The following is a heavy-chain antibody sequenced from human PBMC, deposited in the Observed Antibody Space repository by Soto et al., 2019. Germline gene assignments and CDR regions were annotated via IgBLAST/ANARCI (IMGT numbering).Heavy chain of an antibody. CDR2: IYPGDSDT. CDR3: ARPSSTSWDDAFNF. D-gene: IGHD2-2*01. V-gene: IGHV5-51*01. J-gene: IGHJ3*01. CDR1: GYRFTSYW. Sequence: GESLKISCKGSGYRFTSYWIGWVRQMPGKGLEWMGIIYPGDSDTRYSPSFQGQVSISADKSISTAYLQWSSLKASDTAMYYCARPSSTSWDDAFNFWGQGTMVTVSS.